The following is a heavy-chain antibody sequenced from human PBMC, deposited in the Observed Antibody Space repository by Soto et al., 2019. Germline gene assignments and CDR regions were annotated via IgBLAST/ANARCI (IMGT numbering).Heavy chain of an antibody. CDR1: GFTFINHW. CDR3: GRDMDV. CDR2: IKQDGSEQ. V-gene: IGHV3-7*04. J-gene: IGHJ6*02. Sequence: EVQLVESGGDLVQPGGSLRLSCAASGFTFINHWMSWVRQAPGKGPEWVANIKQDGSEQYYVDSVKGRFTISRDNAKNSLYLQMNSLRAEDTAVYYCGRDMDVWGQGTTVTVSS.